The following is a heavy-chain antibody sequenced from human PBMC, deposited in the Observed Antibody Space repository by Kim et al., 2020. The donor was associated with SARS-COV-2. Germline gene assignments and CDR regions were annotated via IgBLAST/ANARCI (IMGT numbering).Heavy chain of an antibody. Sequence: GESLKISCKGSGYSLTSYWIGWVRQMPGKGLEWMGIIYPGDSDTRYSPSFQGQVTISADKSISTAYLQWSSLKASDTAMYYCARRGSGYYHWDYYYYGMDVWGQGTTVTVSS. CDR1: GYSLTSYW. J-gene: IGHJ6*02. V-gene: IGHV5-51*01. CDR2: IYPGDSDT. D-gene: IGHD3-22*01. CDR3: ARRGSGYYHWDYYYYGMDV.